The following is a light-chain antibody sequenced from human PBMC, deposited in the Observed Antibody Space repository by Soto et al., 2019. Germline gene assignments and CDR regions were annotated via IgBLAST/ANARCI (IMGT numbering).Light chain of an antibody. CDR1: SYNIGGNY. CDR2: GNN. CDR3: ATCDSSLGSVV. Sequence: QSVLTQPPSVSAAPGQKVTISCSGSSYNIGGNYVSWYVQLPGTAPKFLIYGNNKRPSGIPDRFSGSKSGTSATLGITGLPTEDEADYYCATCDSSLGSVVFGGGAKVTVL. J-gene: IGLJ3*02. V-gene: IGLV1-51*01.